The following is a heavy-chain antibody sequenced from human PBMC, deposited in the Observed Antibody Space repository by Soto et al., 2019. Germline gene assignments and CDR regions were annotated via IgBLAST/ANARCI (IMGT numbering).Heavy chain of an antibody. J-gene: IGHJ4*02. Sequence: EVQLVESGGGLVQPGGSLRLSCAASGFTFSTYWMHWVRQAPGEGLVWVSRIKGDESATDYADSVKARFTVSRDNARNTLYLQIHSLRDEDTAIYYCARGGLYAYYQDKWGQGTLVAVSS. V-gene: IGHV3-74*01. CDR1: GFTFSTYW. CDR2: IKGDESAT. D-gene: IGHD3-16*01. CDR3: ARGGLYAYYQDK.